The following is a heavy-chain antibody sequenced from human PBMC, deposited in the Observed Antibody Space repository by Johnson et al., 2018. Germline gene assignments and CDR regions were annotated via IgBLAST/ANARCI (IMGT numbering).Heavy chain of an antibody. CDR3: AKGIRPRIVATTVPYYYYYGLDV. J-gene: IGHJ6*02. V-gene: IGHV3-20*04. Sequence: EVQLVESGGGVVRPGGSLRLSCAASGFTFDDYGMSWVRQAPGKGLEWVSGINWNSGSIGYADSVKGRFTISRDNAKNSLFLQMNRLGGEATAWYYGAKGIRPRIVATTVPYYYYYGLDVCGQGTTVTVSS. CDR1: GFTFDDYG. CDR2: INWNSGSI. D-gene: IGHD5-12*01.